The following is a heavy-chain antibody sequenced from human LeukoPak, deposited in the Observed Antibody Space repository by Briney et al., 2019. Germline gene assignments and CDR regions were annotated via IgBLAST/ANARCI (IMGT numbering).Heavy chain of an antibody. CDR2: SNHSGST. Sequence: SETLPLTCAVYGGSFSGYYWSWIRQPPGKGLEWIGESNHSGSTNYNPSLKSRVTISVDTSKNQFSLKLSSVTAADTAVYYCARGTKYYDFWSGYLPPYFDYWGQGTLVTVSS. D-gene: IGHD3-3*01. CDR3: ARGTKYYDFWSGYLPPYFDY. CDR1: GGSFSGYY. V-gene: IGHV4-34*01. J-gene: IGHJ4*02.